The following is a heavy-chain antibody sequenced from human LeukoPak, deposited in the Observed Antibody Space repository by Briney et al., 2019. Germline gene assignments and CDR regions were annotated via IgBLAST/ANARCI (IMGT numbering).Heavy chain of an antibody. CDR2: ISYDGSNK. CDR1: GFTFSSYG. Sequence: GGSLRLSCAASGFTFSSYGMHWVRQAPGKGLEWVAVISYDGSNKYYADSVKGRFTISRDNSKNTLYLQMNSLRAEDTAVYYCAKVKRPAKNYDILTGYYVDYYYYGMDVWGQGTTVTVSS. J-gene: IGHJ6*02. V-gene: IGHV3-30*18. CDR3: AKVKRPAKNYDILTGYYVDYYYYGMDV. D-gene: IGHD3-9*01.